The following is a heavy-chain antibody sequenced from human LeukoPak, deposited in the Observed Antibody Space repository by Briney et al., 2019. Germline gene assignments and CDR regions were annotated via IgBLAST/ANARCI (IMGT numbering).Heavy chain of an antibody. V-gene: IGHV1-69*13. CDR3: ARGAYMDVRGSFDP. CDR2: ILPIKATP. CDR1: GGTFSNYA. J-gene: IGHJ5*02. D-gene: IGHD2-2*02. Sequence: ASVKVSCKASGGTFSNYAISWVRHAPGQGLEWMGGILPIKATPNYAQKFQGRVSFTADESTSTAYMELSSLRSDDTAVYYCARGAYMDVRGSFDPWGQGTLVTVSS.